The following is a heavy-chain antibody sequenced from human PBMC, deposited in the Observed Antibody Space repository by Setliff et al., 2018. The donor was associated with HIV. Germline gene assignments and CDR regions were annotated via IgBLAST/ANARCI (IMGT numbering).Heavy chain of an antibody. CDR2: ISTYNGHT. V-gene: IGHV1-18*01. D-gene: IGHD3-10*01. J-gene: IGHJ6*02. CDR3: SRSGVPPYYYYGMDV. Sequence: ASVKVSCKASADTFTNCLINWVRQAPGQGLEWMGWISTYNGHTNYAQNLQGRATMTTDTSTTTAFMELRSLKADDTGIYYCSRSGVPPYYYYGMDVWGQGTTVTVSS. CDR1: ADTFTNCL.